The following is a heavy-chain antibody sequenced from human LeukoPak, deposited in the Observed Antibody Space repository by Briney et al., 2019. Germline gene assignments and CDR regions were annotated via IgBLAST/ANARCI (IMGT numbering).Heavy chain of an antibody. CDR1: GFIFSSYT. CDR3: ARDPPAVAANTYA. CDR2: ISDDTTYE. D-gene: IGHD6-6*01. V-gene: IGHV3-21*01. J-gene: IGHJ5*02. Sequence: GGSLRLSCAASGFIFSSYTMNWVRQAPRKGLEWVSSISDDTTYEYYADSVKGRFTISRDSSKNTLFLQMNSLRAEDTAVYYCARDPPAVAANTYAWGQGTLVTVSS.